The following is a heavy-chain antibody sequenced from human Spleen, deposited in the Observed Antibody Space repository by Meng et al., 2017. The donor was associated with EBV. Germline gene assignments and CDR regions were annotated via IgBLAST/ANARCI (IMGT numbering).Heavy chain of an antibody. D-gene: IGHD3-16*01. CDR2: ISSDGGNI. CDR3: AAVGGSCFDH. V-gene: IGHV3-30-3*02. J-gene: IGHJ4*02. Sequence: QRVEAGGGVVQPGRSLRLSCAMSGSTFTTYAMHWVRQAPGKGLEWVAVISSDGGNINYADSVKGRFTISRDNSRNTLSLQMNSLRGADTAVYYCAAVGGSCFDHWGQGTLVTVSS. CDR1: GSTFTTYA.